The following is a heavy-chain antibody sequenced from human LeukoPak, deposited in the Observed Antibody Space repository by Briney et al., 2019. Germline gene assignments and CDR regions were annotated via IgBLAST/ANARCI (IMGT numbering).Heavy chain of an antibody. CDR2: IYYSGSP. D-gene: IGHD3-3*01. J-gene: IGHJ4*02. V-gene: IGHV4-39*07. CDR1: GDSISSTSYS. CDR3: GSVPEGYDFWSGYHYFDY. Sequence: SETLSLTCTVSGDSISSTSYSWGWIRQPPGKGLERIETIYYSGSPYYNPSLKSRVTRSVETSKNQFSLRLTSVTAADTAVYYCGSVPEGYDFWSGYHYFDYWGQGTLVTVSS.